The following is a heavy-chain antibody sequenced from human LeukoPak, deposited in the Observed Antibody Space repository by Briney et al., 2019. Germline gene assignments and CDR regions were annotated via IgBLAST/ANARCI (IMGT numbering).Heavy chain of an antibody. J-gene: IGHJ4*02. CDR2: IYYSGST. CDR3: ARLSSGWHLTDY. CDR1: GGSISSYY. V-gene: IGHV4-59*08. Sequence: PSETLSLTCTVSGGSISSYYWSWIRQPPGKGLEWIGYIYYSGSTNYNPSLKSRVTISVDTSKNQFSLKLSSVTAADTAVYYCARLSSGWHLTDYWGQGTLVTVSS. D-gene: IGHD6-19*01.